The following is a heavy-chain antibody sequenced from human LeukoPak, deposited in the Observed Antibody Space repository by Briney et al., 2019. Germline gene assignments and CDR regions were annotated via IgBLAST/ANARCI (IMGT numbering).Heavy chain of an antibody. V-gene: IGHV3-21*01. D-gene: IGHD1-26*01. CDR2: ISSSSSYI. CDR1: GFTFSSYS. Sequence: GGSLRLSCAASGFTFSSYSMNWVRQAPGKGLEWVSSISSSSSYIYYADSVKGRFTISRDNAKNSLYLQMNSLRAEDTAVYYCARVRYSGSYYDAFDIWGQGTMVTVSS. CDR3: ARVRYSGSYYDAFDI. J-gene: IGHJ3*02.